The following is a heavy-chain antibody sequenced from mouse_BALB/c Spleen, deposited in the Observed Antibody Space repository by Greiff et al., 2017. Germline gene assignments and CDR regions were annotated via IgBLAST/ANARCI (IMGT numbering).Heavy chain of an antibody. Sequence: VQLQQSGAELMKPGASVKISCKATGYTFSSYWIEWVKQRPGHGLEWIGEILPGSGSTNYNEKFKGKATFTADTSSNTAYMQLSSLTSEDSAVYYCARWLLRRYFDYWGQGTTLTVSS. CDR2: ILPGSGST. D-gene: IGHD2-3*01. CDR3: ARWLLRRYFDY. J-gene: IGHJ2*01. CDR1: GYTFSSYW. V-gene: IGHV1-9*01.